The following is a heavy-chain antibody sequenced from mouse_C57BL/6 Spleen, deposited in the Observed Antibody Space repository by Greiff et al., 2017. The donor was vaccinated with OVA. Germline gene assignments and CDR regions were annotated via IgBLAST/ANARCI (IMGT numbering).Heavy chain of an antibody. J-gene: IGHJ2*01. Sequence: VQLQQSGPVLVKPGASVKMSCKASGYTFTDYYMNWVKQSHGKSLEWIGVINPYNGGTSYNQKFKGKATLTVNKSSSTAYMELNSLTSEDAAVYYCASPNLTGFDCWGQGTTLTVAS. CDR3: ASPNLTGFDC. CDR1: GYTFTDYY. V-gene: IGHV1-19*01. CDR2: INPYNGGT. D-gene: IGHD4-1*01.